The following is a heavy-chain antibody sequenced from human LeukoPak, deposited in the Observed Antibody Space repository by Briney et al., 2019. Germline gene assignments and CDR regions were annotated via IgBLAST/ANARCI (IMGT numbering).Heavy chain of an antibody. CDR2: IYLGDSDT. J-gene: IGHJ4*02. CDR1: GYIFSTYW. CDR3: ARLRDFWSGYYFDY. V-gene: IGHV5-51*01. D-gene: IGHD3-3*01. Sequence: GASLKISCKGSGYIFSTYWIGWVRQMPGKGLEWMGIIYLGDSDTRYSPAFQDQVTISADKSIGTAYLQWNSLKTSDTAMYYCARLRDFWSGYYFDYWGQGTLVTVSS.